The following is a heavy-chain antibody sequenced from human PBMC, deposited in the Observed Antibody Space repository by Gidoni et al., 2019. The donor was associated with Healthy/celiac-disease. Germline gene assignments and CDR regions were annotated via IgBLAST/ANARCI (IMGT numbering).Heavy chain of an antibody. CDR1: GFSLSNATLG. V-gene: IGHV2-26*01. D-gene: IGHD3-9*01. J-gene: IGHJ2*01. CDR2: IFSNDET. CDR3: ARIPMGYDILTGYYNNYWYFDL. Sequence: QVTLKESGPVLVKPTETLTLTCTVSGFSLSNATLGVSWLRQPPGKALEWLAHIFSNDETSYTTSLKSRLTISKDTSKSQVVLTMTNMDPVDTATYYCARIPMGYDILTGYYNNYWYFDLWGRGTLVTVSS.